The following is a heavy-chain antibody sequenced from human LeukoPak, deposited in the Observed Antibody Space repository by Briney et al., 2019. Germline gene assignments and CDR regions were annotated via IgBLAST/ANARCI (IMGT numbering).Heavy chain of an antibody. Sequence: ASVKISCKTSGYGFSNYALNWVRQAPGQGLEWMGWINTNTGNPTYAQGFTGRFVFSLDTSVSTAYLQISSLKAEDTAVYYCARDPYVDTAMVPYYYMDVWGKGTTVTVSS. CDR3: ARDPYVDTAMVPYYYMDV. J-gene: IGHJ6*03. CDR2: INTNTGNP. V-gene: IGHV7-4-1*02. D-gene: IGHD5-18*01. CDR1: GYGFSNYA.